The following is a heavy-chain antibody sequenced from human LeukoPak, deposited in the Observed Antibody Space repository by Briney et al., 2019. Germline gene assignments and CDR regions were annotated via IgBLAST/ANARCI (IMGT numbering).Heavy chain of an antibody. D-gene: IGHD4-17*01. CDR1: GYTFTSYA. V-gene: IGHV1-3*01. Sequence: ASVTVSCTASGYTFTSYAMHWVRQAPGQRLEWMGWINAGNGNTKYSQKFQGRVTITRDTSASTAYMELSSLRSEDTAVYYCARYRDYAYAFDIWGQGTMVTVSS. CDR2: INAGNGNT. J-gene: IGHJ3*02. CDR3: ARYRDYAYAFDI.